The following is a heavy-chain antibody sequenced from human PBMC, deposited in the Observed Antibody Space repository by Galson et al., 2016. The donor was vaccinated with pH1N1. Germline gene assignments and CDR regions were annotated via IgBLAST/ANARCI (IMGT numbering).Heavy chain of an antibody. V-gene: IGHV5-51*03. J-gene: IGHJ3*02. Sequence: QSGAEVKKPGESLKISCKGSGYKFASSWIVWVRQMPGKGLEWMGIIWLGGSLIRYKPSFQGQVTISTDKSINIVYLEGSGRKASDTATYYLARQDDFGDYRGDAFDIWGQGTMVIVSS. CDR1: GYKFASSW. CDR3: ARQDDFGDYRGDAFDI. CDR2: IWLGGSLI. D-gene: IGHD4-17*01.